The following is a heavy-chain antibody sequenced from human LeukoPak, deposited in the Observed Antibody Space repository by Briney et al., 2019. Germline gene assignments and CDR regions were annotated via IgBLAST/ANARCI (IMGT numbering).Heavy chain of an antibody. CDR2: MNPNSGNT. Sequence: ASVKVSCKASGYTFTSYDINWVRQATGQGLEWMGWMNPNSGNTGYAQKFQGRVTMTRNTSISTAYMELSSLRSEDTAVYYCARGWYYDFWSGYYTGFLLYDSSGYYFDYWGQGTPVTVSS. CDR1: GYTFTSYD. V-gene: IGHV1-8*01. D-gene: IGHD3-3*01. CDR3: ARGWYYDFWSGYYTGFLLYDSSGYYFDY. J-gene: IGHJ4*02.